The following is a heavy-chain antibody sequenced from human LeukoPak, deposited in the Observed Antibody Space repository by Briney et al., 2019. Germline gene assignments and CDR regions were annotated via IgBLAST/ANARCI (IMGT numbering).Heavy chain of an antibody. CDR1: GYTFTSYG. CDR3: ARVPLYDILTGPDPRLYYFDY. D-gene: IGHD3-9*01. J-gene: IGHJ4*02. V-gene: IGHV1-18*01. CDR2: ISAYNGNT. Sequence: GASVKVSCKASGYTFTSYGISWVRQAPGQGLEWMGWISAYNGNTNYAQKPQGRVTMTTDTSTSTAYMELRSLRSDDTAVYYCARVPLYDILTGPDPRLYYFDYWGQGTLVTVSS.